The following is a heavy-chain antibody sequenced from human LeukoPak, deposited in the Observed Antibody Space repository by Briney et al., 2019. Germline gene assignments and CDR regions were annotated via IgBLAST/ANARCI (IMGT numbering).Heavy chain of an antibody. Sequence: ASVKVSCKASGYTFTSYDINWVRRATGQGLEWMGWMNPNSGNTGYAQKFQGRVTMTRNTSISTAYMELSSLRSEDTAVYHCAREWDYYGSWGFDPWGQGTLVTVSS. CDR3: AREWDYYGSWGFDP. CDR2: MNPNSGNT. CDR1: GYTFTSYD. D-gene: IGHD3-10*01. V-gene: IGHV1-8*01. J-gene: IGHJ5*02.